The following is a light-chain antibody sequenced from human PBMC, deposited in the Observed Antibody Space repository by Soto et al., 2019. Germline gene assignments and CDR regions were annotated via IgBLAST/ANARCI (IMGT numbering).Light chain of an antibody. CDR2: EES. CDR1: QSVSSW. Sequence: DIKMTQSPSTLSASVGDRLTITSRASQSVSSWLAWYQQKPGKAPKLLIYEESSLESGVPSRFSGSGSGTEFSLTISSLQPDDFATYYCQQYNSAWTFGQGTKVDIK. J-gene: IGKJ1*01. CDR3: QQYNSAWT. V-gene: IGKV1-5*03.